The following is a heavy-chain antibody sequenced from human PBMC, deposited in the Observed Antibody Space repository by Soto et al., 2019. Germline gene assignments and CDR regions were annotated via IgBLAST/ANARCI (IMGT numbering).Heavy chain of an antibody. Sequence: SETLSLTCTVSGGSISSGGYYWSWIRQHPGKGLEWIGYIYYSGSTYYNPSLKSRVTISVDTSKNQFSLKLSSVTAADTAVYYCAREGDCSSTSCHDYWGQGTLVTVSS. CDR3: AREGDCSSTSCHDY. V-gene: IGHV4-31*03. J-gene: IGHJ4*02. CDR2: IYYSGST. D-gene: IGHD2-2*01. CDR1: GGSISSGGYY.